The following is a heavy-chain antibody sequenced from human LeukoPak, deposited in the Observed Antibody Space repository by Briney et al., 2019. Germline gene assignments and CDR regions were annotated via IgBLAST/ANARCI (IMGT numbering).Heavy chain of an antibody. V-gene: IGHV1-69*01. CDR2: IIPIFGTA. CDR3: ARSVPRRWGTRWNQNSGSYPGYFDY. J-gene: IGHJ4*02. Sequence: SVKVSCKASGGTFSSYAISWVRQAPGQGLEWMGGIIPIFGTANYAQKFQGRVTITADESTSTAYMELSSLRSEDTAVYYRARSVPRRWGTRWNQNSGSYPGYFDYWGQGTLVTVSS. CDR1: GGTFSSYA. D-gene: IGHD1-26*01.